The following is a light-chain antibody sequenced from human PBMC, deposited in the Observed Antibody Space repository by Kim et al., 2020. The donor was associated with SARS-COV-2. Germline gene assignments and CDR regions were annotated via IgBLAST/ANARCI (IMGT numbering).Light chain of an antibody. J-gene: IGKJ5*01. V-gene: IGKV3-20*01. CDR3: QRYGNSPIT. CDR2: GAS. Sequence: EIVLTQSPGTLSLSPGERATLSCRASQSVSSNYLAWYQQKPGQAPRLLIYGASSRATGIPDRFRGSGSGTDFTLTISRLEPEAFAVYYCQRYGNSPITFGQGKRLEI. CDR1: QSVSSNY.